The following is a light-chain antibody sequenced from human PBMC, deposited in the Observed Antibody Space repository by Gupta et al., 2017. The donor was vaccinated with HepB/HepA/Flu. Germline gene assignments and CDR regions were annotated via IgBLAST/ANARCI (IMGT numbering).Light chain of an antibody. CDR2: HAS. CDR3: QQYDHWTRT. Sequence: EIVLTQSPATLSVSPGERASLSCRASQSVASNLVWYQQKPGQPPRPLIYHASTRATGCPDRFSGSGSGTDFTLTISSLQSEDFAVYYCQQYDHWTRTFGQGTRVEIK. J-gene: IGKJ1*01. CDR1: QSVASN. V-gene: IGKV3-15*01.